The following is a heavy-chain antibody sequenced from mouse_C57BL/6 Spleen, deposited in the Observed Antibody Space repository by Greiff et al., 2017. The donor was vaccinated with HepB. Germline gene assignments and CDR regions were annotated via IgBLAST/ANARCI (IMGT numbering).Heavy chain of an antibody. CDR1: GYTFTSYW. J-gene: IGHJ2*01. CDR3: ARSPFSTTVVAPFDY. CDR2: IDPSDSYT. D-gene: IGHD1-1*01. Sequence: QVQLQQPGAELVKPGASVKLSCKASGYTFTSYWMQWVKQRPGQGLEWIGEIDPSDSYTNYNQKFKGKATLTVDTSSSTAYMQLSSLTSEDSAVYYCARSPFSTTVVAPFDYWGQGTTLTVSS. V-gene: IGHV1-50*01.